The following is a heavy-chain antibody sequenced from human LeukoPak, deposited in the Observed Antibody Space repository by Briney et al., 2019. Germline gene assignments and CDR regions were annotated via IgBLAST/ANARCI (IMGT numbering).Heavy chain of an antibody. D-gene: IGHD2-8*01. CDR2: IWYDGSNK. J-gene: IGHJ6*02. CDR3: ARRKVYEFGEGYNYGMDV. CDR1: GFTFSSYG. Sequence: GGSLRLSCAASGFTFSSYGMHWVRQAPGKGLEWVAVIWYDGSNKYYADSVKGRFTISRDNARNTLYLHMNSLRVEDTAVYYCARRKVYEFGEGYNYGMDVWGQGTTVTVSS. V-gene: IGHV3-33*01.